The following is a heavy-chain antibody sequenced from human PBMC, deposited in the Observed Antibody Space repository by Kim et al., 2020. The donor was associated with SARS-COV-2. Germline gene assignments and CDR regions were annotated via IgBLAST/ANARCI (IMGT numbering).Heavy chain of an antibody. CDR2: INHSGST. Sequence: SETLSLTCAVYGGSFSGYYWSWIRQPPGKGLEWIGEINHSGSTNYNPSLKSRVTISVDTSKNQFSLKLSSVTAADTAVYYCARGRGGNYRHAFDIWGQGTMVTVSS. CDR3: ARGRGGNYRHAFDI. D-gene: IGHD2-21*02. V-gene: IGHV4-34*01. J-gene: IGHJ3*02. CDR1: GGSFSGYY.